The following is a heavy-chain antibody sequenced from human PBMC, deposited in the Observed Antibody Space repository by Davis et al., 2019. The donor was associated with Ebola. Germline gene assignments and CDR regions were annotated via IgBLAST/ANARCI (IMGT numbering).Heavy chain of an antibody. CDR3: ARGPRVGATPFDY. D-gene: IGHD1-26*01. J-gene: IGHJ4*02. V-gene: IGHV1-8*01. Sequence: ASVKVSCKASGYTFTSNDINWARQATGQGLEWMGWMNPDSGNTGYAQKFQGRVTMTRDTSLNTAYMELSRLRSEDTAVYYCARGPRVGATPFDYWGQGTLVTVSS. CDR1: GYTFTSND. CDR2: MNPDSGNT.